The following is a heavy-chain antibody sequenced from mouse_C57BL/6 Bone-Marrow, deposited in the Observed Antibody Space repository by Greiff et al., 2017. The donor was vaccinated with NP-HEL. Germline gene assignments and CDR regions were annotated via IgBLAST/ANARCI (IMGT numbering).Heavy chain of an antibody. V-gene: IGHV1-64*01. D-gene: IGHD2-3*01. Sequence: QVQLQQPGAELVKPGASVKLSCKASGYTFTSYWMHWVKQRPGQGLEWIGMIHPNSGSTNYNEKFKSKATLTVDKSSSTAYMQLSSLTSEDSAVYYCAVYGGYYGFAYWGQGTLVTVSA. CDR1: GYTFTSYW. J-gene: IGHJ3*01. CDR2: IHPNSGST. CDR3: AVYGGYYGFAY.